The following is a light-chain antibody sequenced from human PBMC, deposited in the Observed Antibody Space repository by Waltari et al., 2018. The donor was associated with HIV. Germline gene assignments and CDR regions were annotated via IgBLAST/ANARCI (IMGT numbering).Light chain of an antibody. CDR1: SSNIGAGYA. CDR2: GNS. V-gene: IGLV1-40*01. J-gene: IGLJ2*01. Sequence: QSVLTQPPSVSGAPGQRVTISCTGSSSNIGAGYAVHWYQQLPGTAPKLLIYGNSNRPSGVPDRFSGSTSGTSASLAITGLQAEDEADYYCQSYDSSLSVVVFGGGTKLTVL. CDR3: QSYDSSLSVVV.